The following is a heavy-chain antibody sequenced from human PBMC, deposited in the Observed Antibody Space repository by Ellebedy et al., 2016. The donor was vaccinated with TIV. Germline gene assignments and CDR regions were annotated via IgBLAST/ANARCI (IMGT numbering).Heavy chain of an antibody. CDR3: AREPYYDSSGYYLPPYWYFDL. V-gene: IGHV3-66*01. CDR1: GFTVSSNY. J-gene: IGHJ2*01. D-gene: IGHD3-22*01. CDR2: IYSGGST. Sequence: GESLKISCAASGFTVSSNYMSWVRQAPGKGLEWVSVIYSGGSTYYADSVKGRFTISRDNSKNTLYLQMNSLRAEDTAVYYCAREPYYDSSGYYLPPYWYFDLWGRGTLVTVSS.